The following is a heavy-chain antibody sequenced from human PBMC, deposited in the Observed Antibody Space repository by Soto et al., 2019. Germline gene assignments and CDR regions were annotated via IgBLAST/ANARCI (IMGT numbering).Heavy chain of an antibody. V-gene: IGHV6-1*01. CDR1: GDSVSSNSAA. CDR2: TYYRSKWYN. D-gene: IGHD6-13*01. J-gene: IGHJ5*02. CDR3: ARDQMYSSTWYNWFDP. Sequence: PSQALSLTCAISGDSVSSNSAAWNWIRQSPSRGLEWLGRTYYRSKWYNDYAVSVKSRITINPDTSKNQFSLQLNSATPEDTAVYYCARDQMYSSTWYNWFDPWGQGTLVTVSS.